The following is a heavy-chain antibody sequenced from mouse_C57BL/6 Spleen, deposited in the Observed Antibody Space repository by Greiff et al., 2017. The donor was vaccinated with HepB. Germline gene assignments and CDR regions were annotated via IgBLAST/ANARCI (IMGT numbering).Heavy chain of an antibody. D-gene: IGHD1-1*01. J-gene: IGHJ2*01. CDR1: GYTFTSYW. V-gene: IGHV1-64*01. CDR3: ARGATVVAPLDY. CDR2: IHPNSGST. Sequence: VQLQQPGAELVKPGASVKLSCKASGYTFTSYWMHWVKQRPGQGLEWIGMIHPNSGSTNYNEKFKSKATLTVDKSSSTAYMQLSSLTSEDSAVYYCARGATVVAPLDYWGQGTTLTVSS.